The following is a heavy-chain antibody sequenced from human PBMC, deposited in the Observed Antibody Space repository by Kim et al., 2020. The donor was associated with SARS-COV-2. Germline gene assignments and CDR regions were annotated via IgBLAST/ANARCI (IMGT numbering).Heavy chain of an antibody. V-gene: IGHV3-30*01. CDR3: ARVYTAMAVYYYYGMDV. D-gene: IGHD5-18*01. Sequence: VKGRFTISRDNSKNTLYLQMNSLRAEDTAVYYCARVYTAMAVYYYYGMDVWGQGTTVTVSS. J-gene: IGHJ6*02.